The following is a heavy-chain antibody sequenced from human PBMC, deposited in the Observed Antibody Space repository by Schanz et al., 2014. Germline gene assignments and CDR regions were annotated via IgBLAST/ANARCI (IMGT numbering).Heavy chain of an antibody. D-gene: IGHD2-15*01. CDR2: ISASGGST. J-gene: IGHJ6*02. CDR3: AKGMGYCSGGTCYDYHYYGLDV. CDR1: GFTFSSYA. V-gene: IGHV3-23*01. Sequence: EGQLLESGGGLIQPGGSLRLSCAASGFTFSSYAMSWVRQAPGKGLEWVSTISASGGSTYYADSVKGRFTISRDNAKNSLYLQMNSLRAEDTAVFYCAKGMGYCSGGTCYDYHYYGLDVWGQGTTVTVSS.